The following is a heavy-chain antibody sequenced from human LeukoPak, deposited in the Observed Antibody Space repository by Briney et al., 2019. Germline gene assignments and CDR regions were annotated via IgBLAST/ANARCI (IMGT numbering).Heavy chain of an antibody. Sequence: GRSLRLSCAASGFTFSSYAMHWVRQAPGKGLEWVAVISYDGSNKYYADSVKGRFTISRDNSKNTLYLQMNSLRAEDTAVYYCARVGRAKAAAGFGAFDIWGQGTMVTVSS. CDR1: GFTFSSYA. D-gene: IGHD6-13*01. CDR2: ISYDGSNK. J-gene: IGHJ3*02. V-gene: IGHV3-30-3*01. CDR3: ARVGRAKAAAGFGAFDI.